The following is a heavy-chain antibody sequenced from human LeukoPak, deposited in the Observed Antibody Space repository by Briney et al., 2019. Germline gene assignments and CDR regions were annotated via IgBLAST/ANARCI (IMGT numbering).Heavy chain of an antibody. V-gene: IGHV1-8*01. CDR1: GYTFTSYD. CDR2: MNPNTGNT. Sequence: ASVKVSCKASGYTFTSYDFNWVRQATGQGLEWMGWMNPNTGNTGYAQKFQGRVTMTRNTSISTAYMELSSLGSEDTAVYYCARGYTAAAAYAFDIWGQGTMVTVSS. D-gene: IGHD6-13*01. J-gene: IGHJ3*02. CDR3: ARGYTAAAAYAFDI.